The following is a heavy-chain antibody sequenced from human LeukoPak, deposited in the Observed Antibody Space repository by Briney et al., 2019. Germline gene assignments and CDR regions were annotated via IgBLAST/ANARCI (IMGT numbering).Heavy chain of an antibody. CDR3: ARGGRSSSWYVY. V-gene: IGHV3-7*01. Sequence: GGSLRLSCAASGFTFSNYWMNWVRQAPGKGLEWVANIKQDGSEKYYVDSVKGRFTISRDNAKNSLYLQMNSLRAEDTAVYYCARGGRSSSWYVYWGQGTLVTVSS. J-gene: IGHJ4*02. D-gene: IGHD6-13*01. CDR1: GFTFSNYW. CDR2: IKQDGSEK.